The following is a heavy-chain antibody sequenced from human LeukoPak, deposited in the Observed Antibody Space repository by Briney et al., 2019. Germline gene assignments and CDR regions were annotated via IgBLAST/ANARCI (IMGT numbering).Heavy chain of an antibody. D-gene: IGHD3-9*01. V-gene: IGHV3-21*01. Sequence: GRSLRLSCAASGFTFNTYAMHWVRQAPGKGLEWVSSISSSSSYIYYADSVKGRFTISRDNAKNSLYLQMNSLRAEDTAVYYCARSGYDILTGYHGYWGQGTLVTVSS. CDR3: ARSGYDILTGYHGY. CDR2: ISSSSSYI. CDR1: GFTFNTYA. J-gene: IGHJ4*02.